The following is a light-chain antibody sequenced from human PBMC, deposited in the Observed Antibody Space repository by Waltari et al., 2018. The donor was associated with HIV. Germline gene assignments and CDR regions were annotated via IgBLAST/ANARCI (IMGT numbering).Light chain of an antibody. J-gene: IGLJ2*01. Sequence: SYVLTQPPSVSAAPGQTARITCGGNNIRNTGVYWYQQKPRQAPGLVVYGKSDRPSGIHELFSGSKSGNTATLTISRVEAGEEADYYCQVWDSGSAHVLFGGGTKLTVL. CDR2: GKS. CDR3: QVWDSGSAHVL. CDR1: NIRNTG. V-gene: IGLV3-21*02.